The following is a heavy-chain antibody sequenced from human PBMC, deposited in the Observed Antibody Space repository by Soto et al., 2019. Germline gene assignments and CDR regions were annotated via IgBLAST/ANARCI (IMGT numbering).Heavy chain of an antibody. CDR1: GFTFSSYS. D-gene: IGHD6-13*01. CDR2: ISSSSSYI. J-gene: IGHJ4*02. Sequence: EVQLVESGGGLVKPGGSLRLSCAASGFTFSSYSMNWVRQAPGKGLEWVSSISSSSSYIYYADSVKGRFTISRDNAKNSLYLQMNSLRAEDTAVYYCARMESSSWPMYVEYYFDYWGQGTLVTVSS. CDR3: ARMESSSWPMYVEYYFDY. V-gene: IGHV3-21*01.